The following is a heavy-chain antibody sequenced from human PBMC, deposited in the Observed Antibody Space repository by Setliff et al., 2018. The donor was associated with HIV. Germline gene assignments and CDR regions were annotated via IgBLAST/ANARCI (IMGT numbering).Heavy chain of an antibody. CDR2: IYYSGST. D-gene: IGHD5-12*01. CDR1: GGSISSSDYF. Sequence: SETLSLTCTVSGGSISSSDYFWGWIRQSPGKGLVWIGSIYYSGSTYYNPSLKSRVTVSVDTSKNQFSMTLNYVTAADTATYYCARACVGHFTATSWSFDYWGQGALVTVSS. V-gene: IGHV4-39*02. CDR3: ARACVGHFTATSWSFDY. J-gene: IGHJ4*02.